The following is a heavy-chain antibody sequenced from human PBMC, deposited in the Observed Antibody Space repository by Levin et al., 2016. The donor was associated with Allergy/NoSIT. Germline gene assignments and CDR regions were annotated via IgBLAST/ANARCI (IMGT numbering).Heavy chain of an antibody. CDR3: ARDGQWPGPGADY. Sequence: GESLKISCAASGFTFSNYWMHWVRQAPGKGLVWVSRINSDGSNTFYADSVKGRFTISRDNAKNTLYLQMNSLRAEDSAVYYCARDGQWPGPGADYWGQGTLVTVSS. CDR1: GFTFSNYW. V-gene: IGHV3-74*01. CDR2: INSDGSNT. J-gene: IGHJ4*02. D-gene: IGHD6-19*01.